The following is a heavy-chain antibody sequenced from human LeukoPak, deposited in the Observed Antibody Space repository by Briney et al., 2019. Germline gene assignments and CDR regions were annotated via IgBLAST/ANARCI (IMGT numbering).Heavy chain of an antibody. CDR2: FDPEDGET. D-gene: IGHD3-22*01. J-gene: IGHJ4*02. V-gene: IGHV1-24*01. CDR3: ATVRLYDSSGYRLDY. CDR1: GYTLTDLS. Sequence: VASVKVSCKVSGYTLTDLSMHWVRQAPGKGLEWMGGFDPEDGETIYAQKLQGRVTMTEDTSTDTAYMELSSLKSEDTAVYYCATVRLYDSSGYRLDYWGQGTLVTVSS.